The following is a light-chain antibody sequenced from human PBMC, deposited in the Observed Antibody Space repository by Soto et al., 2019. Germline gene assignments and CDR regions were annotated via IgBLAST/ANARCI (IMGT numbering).Light chain of an antibody. V-gene: IGKV3-11*01. J-gene: IGKJ1*01. Sequence: EIVLTQSPATLSLSPGERATLSCRASQSVGSYLAWYQHKPGQPPRLLIYDASNRATGIPARFSGSGSGTDLTLTISSLEPEDFAVYYCQQRSNWPPTWTFGQGTKVEIK. CDR2: DAS. CDR1: QSVGSY. CDR3: QQRSNWPPTWT.